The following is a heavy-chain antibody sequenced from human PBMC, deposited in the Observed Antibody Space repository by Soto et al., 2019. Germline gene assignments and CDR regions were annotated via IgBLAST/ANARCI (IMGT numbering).Heavy chain of an antibody. J-gene: IGHJ3*02. Sequence: AGGSLRLSCAASGFTFSSYSMNWVRQAPGKGLEWVSSISRSAGNTYYADSVKGRFTISRDNAKNSMYLQMNSLRAEDTAVYSCARDKVPGLDAFVIWGQGTMVTVSS. CDR3: ARDKVPGLDAFVI. V-gene: IGHV3-21*01. CDR2: ISRSAGNT. CDR1: GFTFSSYS.